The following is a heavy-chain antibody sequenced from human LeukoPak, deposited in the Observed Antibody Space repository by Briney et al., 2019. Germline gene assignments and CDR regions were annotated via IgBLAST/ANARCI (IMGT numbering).Heavy chain of an antibody. Sequence: SETLSLTCTVSGGSISSYYRTWIRQPAGKGLEWIGPIYTTGSTNYNPSLKSRVTMSADTSENKSSRKQSSMTTADTTVHYCARQRQSDLSFYYSIDVWGEGSTVTISS. D-gene: IGHD3-16*02. V-gene: IGHV4-4*07. CDR1: GGSISSYY. CDR3: ARQRQSDLSFYYSIDV. CDR2: IYTTGST. J-gene: IGHJ6*03.